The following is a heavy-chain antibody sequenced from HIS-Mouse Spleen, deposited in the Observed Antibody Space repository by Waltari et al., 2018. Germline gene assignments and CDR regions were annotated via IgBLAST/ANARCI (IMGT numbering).Heavy chain of an antibody. CDR1: GGSISSSSYY. CDR2: IYYSGST. D-gene: IGHD6-13*01. Sequence: QLQLQESGPGLVKPSETLSLTCTVSGGSISSSSYYWGWIRQPPGKGLEWIGSIYYSGSTCYSPSLKSRVTISVDTSKNQVSLKLSSVTAADTAVYYCAREIPYSSSWYDWYFDLWGRGTLVTVSS. J-gene: IGHJ2*01. CDR3: AREIPYSSSWYDWYFDL. V-gene: IGHV4-39*07.